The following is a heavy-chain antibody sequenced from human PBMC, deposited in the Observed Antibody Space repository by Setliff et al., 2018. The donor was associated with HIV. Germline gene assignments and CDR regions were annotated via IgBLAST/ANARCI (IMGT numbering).Heavy chain of an antibody. CDR2: INPFTGGT. D-gene: IGHD3-10*01. CDR3: ARTRDHLWFGELFPPGWMDV. CDR1: GYTFRANY. Sequence: ASVKVSCKASGYTFRANYIHWVRQAPGQGLVWMGWINPFTGGTNYAQKFQGRVTMTRDTPINTAYMELTSLKSDDTAVYYCARTRDHLWFGELFPPGWMDVWGKGTTVTVSS. J-gene: IGHJ6*04. V-gene: IGHV1-2*02.